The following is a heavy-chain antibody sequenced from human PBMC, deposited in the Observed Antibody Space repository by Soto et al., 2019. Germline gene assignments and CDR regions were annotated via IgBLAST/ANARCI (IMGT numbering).Heavy chain of an antibody. CDR3: ATLPPRIVVALLPIPT. V-gene: IGHV4-59*08. Sequence: SETLSLTCTVSGGSISSYYWSWIRQPPGKGLEWIGYIYYSGSTYYNPSLKSRVTISVDTSKNQFSLKLSSVTAADTAVYYCATLPPRIVVALLPIPTWGQGILVTVSS. CDR1: GGSISSYY. D-gene: IGHD2-21*01. J-gene: IGHJ5*02. CDR2: IYYSGST.